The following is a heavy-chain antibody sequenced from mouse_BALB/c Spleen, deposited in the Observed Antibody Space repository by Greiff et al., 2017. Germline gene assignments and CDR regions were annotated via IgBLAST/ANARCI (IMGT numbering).Heavy chain of an antibody. CDR3: TRSGDGYWYFDV. CDR1: GYTFTSYW. V-gene: IGHV1-69*02. CDR2: IYPSDSYT. J-gene: IGHJ1*01. Sequence: QVQLQQPGAELVRPGASVKLSCKASGYTFTSYWINWVKQRPGQGLEWIGNIYPSDSYTNYNQKFKDKATLTVDKSSSTAYMQLSSPTSEDSAVYYCTRSGDGYWYFDVGGAGTTVTVSS. D-gene: IGHD2-3*01.